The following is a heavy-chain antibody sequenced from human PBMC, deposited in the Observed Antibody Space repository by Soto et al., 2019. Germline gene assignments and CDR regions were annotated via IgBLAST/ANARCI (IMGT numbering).Heavy chain of an antibody. Sequence: LGESLKISCKGSGYSFTSHWISWVRQMPGKGLEWMGRIDPSDSYTNYSPSFQGHVTISADTSISTAYLQWSSLKASDTAMYYCARSIYYDSSGYYALGWFDPWGQGTLVTVSS. CDR1: GYSFTSHW. CDR3: ARSIYYDSSGYYALGWFDP. D-gene: IGHD3-22*01. J-gene: IGHJ5*02. CDR2: IDPSDSYT. V-gene: IGHV5-10-1*01.